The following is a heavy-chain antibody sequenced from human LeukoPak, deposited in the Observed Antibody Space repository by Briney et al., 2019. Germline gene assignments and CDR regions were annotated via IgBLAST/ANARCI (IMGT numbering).Heavy chain of an antibody. CDR3: AKDLNYGDLLDY. J-gene: IGHJ4*02. D-gene: IGHD4-17*01. CDR1: GFTFSSCG. V-gene: IGHV3-23*01. Sequence: GGSLRLSCAASGFTFSSCGMSWVRQAPGKGLEWVSALSDSGGSTFYADSVKGRFTISRDNSKNTLYLQVKSLRAEDTAVYYCAKDLNYGDLLDYWGQGTLVTVSS. CDR2: LSDSGGST.